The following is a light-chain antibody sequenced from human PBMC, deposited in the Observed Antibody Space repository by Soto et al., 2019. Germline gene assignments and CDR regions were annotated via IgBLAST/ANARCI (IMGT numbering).Light chain of an antibody. V-gene: IGKV3-11*01. CDR1: QSVASY. Sequence: EIVLTQSPATLSLSPGERATLSCRASQSVASYLAWYQQKPDQAPRLLIYDASNRATGIPARFSGSGSGTDVTLTISSLEPEDFVGYYCQQRSTGITFGQGTRREIK. J-gene: IGKJ5*01. CDR3: QQRSTGIT. CDR2: DAS.